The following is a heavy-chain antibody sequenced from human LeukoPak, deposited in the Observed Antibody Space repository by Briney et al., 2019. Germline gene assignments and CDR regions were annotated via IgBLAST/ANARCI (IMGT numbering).Heavy chain of an antibody. CDR2: ISSNGGST. V-gene: IGHV3-64*01. D-gene: IGHD4-17*01. CDR3: ARAVGGRDGDHVGSDY. Sequence: GGSLRLSCAASGFTFSSYWMSWVRQAPGKGLEYVSAISSNGGSTYYANSVKGRFTISRDNSKNTLYLQMGSLRAEDMAVYYCARAVGGRDGDHVGSDYWGQGTLVTVSS. CDR1: GFTFSSYW. J-gene: IGHJ4*02.